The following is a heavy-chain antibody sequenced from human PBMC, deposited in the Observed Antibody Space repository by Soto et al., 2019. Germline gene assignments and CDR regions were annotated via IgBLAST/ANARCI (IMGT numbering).Heavy chain of an antibody. CDR1: GDSFSGYY. J-gene: IGHJ4*02. V-gene: IGHV4-34*01. CDR2: VNDKGDI. CDR3: ASGHAGPRLSY. Sequence: QVQLQQWGARLLKPSETLSLTCAVYGDSFSGYYWTWIRQPPGEKLEWIGEVNDKGDINYNPSLRSRVTISIDTSKNQFSLILSSVTAADTAVYYCASGHAGPRLSYWGQGTLVTVSS. D-gene: IGHD6-19*01.